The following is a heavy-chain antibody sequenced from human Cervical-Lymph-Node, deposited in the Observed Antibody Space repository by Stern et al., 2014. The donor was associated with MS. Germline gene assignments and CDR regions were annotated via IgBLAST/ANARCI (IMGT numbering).Heavy chain of an antibody. D-gene: IGHD2-15*01. CDR1: GFTFSSYA. J-gene: IGHJ4*02. CDR2: ISGSGGST. V-gene: IGHV3-23*04. Sequence: EVQLVESGGGLVQPGGSLRLSCAASGFTFSSYAMSWVRQAPGKGLEWVSAISGSGGSTYYADSVKGRFTISRDNSKNTLYLQMNSLRAEDTAVYYCAKDRCSGGSCYSASDYWGQGTLVTVSS. CDR3: AKDRCSGGSCYSASDY.